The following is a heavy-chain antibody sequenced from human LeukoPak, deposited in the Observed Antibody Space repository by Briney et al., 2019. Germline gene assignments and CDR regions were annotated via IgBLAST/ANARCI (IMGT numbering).Heavy chain of an antibody. CDR2: IWYDGSNK. CDR3: ARDREYSSSWYAYYYYGMDV. D-gene: IGHD6-13*01. J-gene: IGHJ6*02. Sequence: GGSLRLSCAASGFTFSSYGMHWVRQAPGKGLEWVAVIWYDGSNKYYADSVKGRFTISRDNSKNTLYLQMNSLRAEDTAVYYCARDREYSSSWYAYYYYGMDVWGQGTTVTVSS. CDR1: GFTFSSYG. V-gene: IGHV3-33*01.